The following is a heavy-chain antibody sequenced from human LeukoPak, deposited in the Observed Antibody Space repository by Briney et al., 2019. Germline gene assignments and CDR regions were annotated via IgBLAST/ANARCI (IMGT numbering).Heavy chain of an antibody. J-gene: IGHJ4*02. V-gene: IGHV3-23*01. CDR1: GFTFSSYA. CDR3: ANNPDSSGDY. Sequence: GGSLRLSCAASGFTFSSYAMSWVRQAPGKGPEWVSAISGSGGSTYYADSVKGRFTISRDNSKNTLYLQMNSLRAEDTAVYYCANNPDSSGDYWGQGTLVTVSS. CDR2: ISGSGGST. D-gene: IGHD3-22*01.